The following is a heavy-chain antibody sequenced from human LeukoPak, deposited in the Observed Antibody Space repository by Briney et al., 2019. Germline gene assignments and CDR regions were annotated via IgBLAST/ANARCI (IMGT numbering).Heavy chain of an antibody. D-gene: IGHD6-13*01. Sequence: GGSLRRSGAASGFTFYDYGMRWVRQAPGKGLEWGSGINWNGGSKDYEDSVKGRFTISRANAKHSLYLQMNSLRADDTALYYCARVKAAAGTKWFDPWGQGTLVTVSS. CDR1: GFTFYDYG. CDR2: INWNGGSK. CDR3: ARVKAAAGTKWFDP. J-gene: IGHJ5*02. V-gene: IGHV3-20*04.